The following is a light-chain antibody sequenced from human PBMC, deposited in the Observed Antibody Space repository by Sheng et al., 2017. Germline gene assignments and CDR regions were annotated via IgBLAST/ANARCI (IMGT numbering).Light chain of an antibody. Sequence: SYVLTQPPSVSVAPGQAARITCGGDNIGGKTVHWYQRKPGQAPALVVYDDTDRPSGIPERFSGSNSGNTATLTISRVEAGDEADYFCQVWDSITDVIFGGGTKLTVL. CDR3: QVWDSITDVI. V-gene: IGLV3-21*02. CDR2: DDT. J-gene: IGLJ2*01. CDR1: NIGGKT.